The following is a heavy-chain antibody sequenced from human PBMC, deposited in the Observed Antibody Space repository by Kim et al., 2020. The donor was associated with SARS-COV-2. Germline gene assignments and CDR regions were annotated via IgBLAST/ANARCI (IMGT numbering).Heavy chain of an antibody. CDR2: ISYDGSNK. CDR3: AKEGVVVVPAANYPAYYFDY. D-gene: IGHD2-2*01. V-gene: IGHV3-30*18. Sequence: GGSLRLSCAASGFTFSSYGMHWVRQAPGKGLEWVAVISYDGSNKYYADSVKGRFTISRDNSKNTLYLQMNSLRAEDTAVYYCAKEGVVVVPAANYPAYYFDYWGQGTLVTVSS. CDR1: GFTFSSYG. J-gene: IGHJ4*02.